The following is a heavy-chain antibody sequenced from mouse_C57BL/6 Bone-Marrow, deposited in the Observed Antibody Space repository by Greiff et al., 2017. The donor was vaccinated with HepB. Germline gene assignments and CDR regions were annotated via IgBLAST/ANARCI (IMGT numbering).Heavy chain of an antibody. D-gene: IGHD2-3*01. CDR2: ILTGSGRT. Sequence: QVQLQQSGAELMKPGASVKLSCKATGYTFTGYWIEWVKQRPGHGLEWIGEILTGSGRTNYNEKFKGKATFTADTSSNTASLQLSSLTTEDSAIYYCARLRLLRPSWFAYWGQGTLVTVSA. CDR1: GYTFTGYW. CDR3: ARLRLLRPSWFAY. J-gene: IGHJ3*01. V-gene: IGHV1-9*01.